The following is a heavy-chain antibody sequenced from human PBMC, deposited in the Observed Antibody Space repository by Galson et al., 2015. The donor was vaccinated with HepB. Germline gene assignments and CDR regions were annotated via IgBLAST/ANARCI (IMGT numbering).Heavy chain of an antibody. V-gene: IGHV1-2*06. D-gene: IGHD3-10*01. J-gene: IGHJ4*02. Sequence: SVKVSCKAPGYTFTGYYMHWVRQAPGQGLEWMGRINPNSGGTNYAQKFQGRVTMTRDTSIITAYMELNRLRSDDTAVYYCAREAGGRITMVRGVILELDYWGQGTLVTVSS. CDR2: INPNSGGT. CDR1: GYTFTGYY. CDR3: AREAGGRITMVRGVILELDY.